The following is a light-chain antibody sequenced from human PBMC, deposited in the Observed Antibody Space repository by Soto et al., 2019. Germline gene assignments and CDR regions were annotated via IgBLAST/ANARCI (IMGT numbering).Light chain of an antibody. Sequence: DIQMTQSPSSLSASVGDRVTITCRASRSISYYLNWYQQKPGKAPKLLIYAASSLQSGAPSRFSGSGSGTDFTLTISSLQPEDSASYFCQQSYSAPLTFGGGTKVEVK. CDR2: AAS. V-gene: IGKV1-39*01. CDR3: QQSYSAPLT. CDR1: RSISYY. J-gene: IGKJ4*01.